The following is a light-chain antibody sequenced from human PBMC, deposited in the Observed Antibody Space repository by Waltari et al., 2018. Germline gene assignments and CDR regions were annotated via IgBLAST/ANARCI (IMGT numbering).Light chain of an antibody. V-gene: IGKV3-15*01. Sequence: EIVMTQSPATLPVSPGQRVTLSGRASQSVGSKLAWYQQKPGPAPRLLIYDASTTAADTPSRFSGSGSGAEVALTITSLQSEDFAIYFCQRNNEWPPVTFGPGTKVDIK. CDR3: QRNNEWPPVT. J-gene: IGKJ3*01. CDR2: DAS. CDR1: QSVGSK.